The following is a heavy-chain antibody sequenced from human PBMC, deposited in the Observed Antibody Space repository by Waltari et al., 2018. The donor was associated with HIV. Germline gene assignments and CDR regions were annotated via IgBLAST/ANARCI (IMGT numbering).Heavy chain of an antibody. Sequence: EVQLVESGGGLVQPGRSLRLSCTASGFTFGDYAMSWFRQGPGKGLEWVGFIRSKAYGGTTEYAASVKGRFTISRDDSKSIAYLQMNSLKTEDTAVYYCTRDPNYYDSSSNFDYWGQGTLVTVSS. J-gene: IGHJ4*02. CDR1: GFTFGDYA. V-gene: IGHV3-49*03. CDR2: IRSKAYGGTT. D-gene: IGHD3-22*01. CDR3: TRDPNYYDSSSNFDY.